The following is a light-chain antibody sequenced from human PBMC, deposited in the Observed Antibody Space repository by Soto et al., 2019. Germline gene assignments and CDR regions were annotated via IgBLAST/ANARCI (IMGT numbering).Light chain of an antibody. V-gene: IGKV1-6*01. CDR2: AAS. J-gene: IGKJ1*01. CDR3: LQDYNNPRT. Sequence: AIQMAQSPSSLSASVGDRVTITCRASQGIRNDLAWYEERPGKGPKILIYAASHLHRGVPSGFSGSGSGTDFTLTITSLQPEDFSTYYCLQDYNNPRTFGQGTKVDIK. CDR1: QGIRND.